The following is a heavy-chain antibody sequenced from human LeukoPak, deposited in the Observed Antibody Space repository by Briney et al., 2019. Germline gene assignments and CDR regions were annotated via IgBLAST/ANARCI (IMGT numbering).Heavy chain of an antibody. V-gene: IGHV3-48*03. CDR1: RFTFSSYE. Sequence: PGGSLRLSCAASRFTFSSYEMNWVRQAPGKGLEWVSYISSSGGRMYYADSVKGRFSISRDNAKNSLYLQMNSLRAEDTAVYYCAKDGSGYYLDYWGQGTLVTVSS. CDR3: AKDGSGYYLDY. D-gene: IGHD3-22*01. CDR2: ISSSGGRM. J-gene: IGHJ4*02.